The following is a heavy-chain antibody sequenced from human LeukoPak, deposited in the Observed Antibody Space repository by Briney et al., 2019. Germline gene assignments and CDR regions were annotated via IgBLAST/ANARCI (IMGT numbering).Heavy chain of an antibody. J-gene: IGHJ6*03. CDR2: ISYDGSNK. CDR3: ARAPQSTVTTYYGVTYYYYYYVDV. D-gene: IGHD4-17*01. Sequence: PGGSLRLSCAASGFTFSNYAMCWVRQTSGKGLQWEALISYDGSNKYSADSVKGRFTISRDNSRNTLYLQMNSLRAEDTAVYYCARAPQSTVTTYYGVTYYYYYYVDVWGKGTTVTVSS. CDR1: GFTFSNYA. V-gene: IGHV3-30*04.